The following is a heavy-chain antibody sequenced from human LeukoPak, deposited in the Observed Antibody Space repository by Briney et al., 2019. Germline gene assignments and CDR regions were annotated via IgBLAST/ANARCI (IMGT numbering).Heavy chain of an antibody. V-gene: IGHV4-4*07. CDR2: IYTSGST. CDR1: GGSISSYY. CDR3: ARENPPYCSSTSCYASYYFDY. Sequence: PSETLSLTCTVSGGSISSYYWSWIRQPAGKGLEWIGRIYTSGSTNYNPSLKSRVTISVDKSKDQFSLKLSSVTAADTAVYYCARENPPYCSSTSCYASYYFDYWGQGTLVTVSS. D-gene: IGHD2-2*01. J-gene: IGHJ4*02.